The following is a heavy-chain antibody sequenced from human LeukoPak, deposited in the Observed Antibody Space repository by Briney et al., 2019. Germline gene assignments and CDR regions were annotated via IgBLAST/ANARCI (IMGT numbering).Heavy chain of an antibody. Sequence: GGSLRLSCAASGFTFSSYWMSWVRQAPGKGLEWVANIKQDGSEKYYVDSVKGRSTISRDNAKNSLYLQMNSLRAEDTAVYYCARGVRIAVAGNIDYWGQGTLVTVSS. D-gene: IGHD6-19*01. V-gene: IGHV3-7*04. CDR3: ARGVRIAVAGNIDY. J-gene: IGHJ4*02. CDR1: GFTFSSYW. CDR2: IKQDGSEK.